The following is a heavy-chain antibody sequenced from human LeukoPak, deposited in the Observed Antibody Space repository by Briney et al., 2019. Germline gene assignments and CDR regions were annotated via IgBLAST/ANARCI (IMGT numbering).Heavy chain of an antibody. CDR2: INPNSGGT. Sequence: ASVKVSCKASGYTFTGYYMHWVRQAPGQGLEWMGWINPNSGGTNYAQKFQGWVTMTRDTSISTAYMELSRLRSDDTAVYYCARSFGYGGYVSFDFWGQGTLVTVSS. CDR3: ARSFGYGGYVSFDF. CDR1: GYTFTGYY. V-gene: IGHV1-2*04. J-gene: IGHJ4*02. D-gene: IGHD5-12*01.